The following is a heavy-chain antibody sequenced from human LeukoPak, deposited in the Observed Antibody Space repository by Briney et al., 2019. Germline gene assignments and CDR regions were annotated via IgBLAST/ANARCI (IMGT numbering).Heavy chain of an antibody. J-gene: IGHJ4*02. CDR2: IYHSGST. Sequence: SETLSLTCTVSGYSISSGYYWGWIRQPPGKGLEWIGSIYHSGSTYYNPSLKSRVTISVDTSKNQFSLKLSSVTAADTAVYYCARVFTGSYYDSSGYLGGYFDYWGQGTLVTVSS. V-gene: IGHV4-38-2*02. CDR1: GYSISSGYY. D-gene: IGHD3-22*01. CDR3: ARVFTGSYYDSSGYLGGYFDY.